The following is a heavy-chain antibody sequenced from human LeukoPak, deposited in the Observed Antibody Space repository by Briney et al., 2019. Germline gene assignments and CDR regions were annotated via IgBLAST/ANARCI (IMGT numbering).Heavy chain of an antibody. CDR3: ARRKYSSSWLFDY. CDR1: GGSFSGYY. Sequence: SETLSLTCAVYGGSFSGYYWSWIRQPPGKGLEWIGEINHSGSNNYNPSLKSRVNISVDTSKNQFSLKLSSVTAADTAVYYCARRKYSSSWLFDYWGQGTLVTVSS. CDR2: INHSGSN. J-gene: IGHJ4*02. V-gene: IGHV4-34*01. D-gene: IGHD6-13*01.